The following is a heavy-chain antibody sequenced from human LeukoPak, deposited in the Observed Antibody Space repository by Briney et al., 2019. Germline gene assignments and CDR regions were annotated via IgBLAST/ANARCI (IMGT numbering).Heavy chain of an antibody. CDR2: IWSDGNKK. V-gene: IGHV3-33*01. J-gene: IGHJ4*02. CDR1: GFIFSNYG. Sequence: PGRSLRLSCAASGFIFSNYGFHWVRQAPGKGLEWVALIWSDGNKKYYTDSVKGRFTISRDDSKNTLFLQVNSLRAEDMAVYYCARDIGTWPNSLFDYWGQGNLVTISS. CDR3: ARDIGTWPNSLFDY. D-gene: IGHD4-23*01.